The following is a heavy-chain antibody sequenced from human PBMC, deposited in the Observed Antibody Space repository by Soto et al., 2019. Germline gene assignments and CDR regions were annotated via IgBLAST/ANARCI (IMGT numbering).Heavy chain of an antibody. CDR2: TYYRSKWYN. Sequence: SQTLSLTCAISGDSVSSNSAAWNWIRQSPSRGLEWLGRTYYRSKWYNDYAVSVKSRITINPDTSKNQFSLQLNSVTPEDTAVYYFARGQGYSSGWNYYYGMDVWGEWTTVTVSS. CDR3: ARGQGYSSGWNYYYGMDV. CDR1: GDSVSSNSAA. D-gene: IGHD6-19*01. V-gene: IGHV6-1*01. J-gene: IGHJ6*04.